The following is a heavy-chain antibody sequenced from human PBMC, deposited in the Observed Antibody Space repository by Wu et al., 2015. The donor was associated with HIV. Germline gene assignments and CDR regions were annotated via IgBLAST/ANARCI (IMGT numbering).Heavy chain of an antibody. CDR1: GYTFTNYY. J-gene: IGHJ6*02. CDR2: INPGGGST. V-gene: IGHV1-46*01. D-gene: IGHD2-15*01. Sequence: QVQLVQSGAELKKSGASVKLSCKASGYTFTNYYLHWVRQAPGQGLEWMGIINPGGGSTSYAQKFQGRVTMTRDRSTTTVYMQLSSLRSEDTALYYCAVGYCSGSSCQYHYAMDVWGQGTXVSVSS. CDR3: AVGYCSGSSCQYHYAMDV.